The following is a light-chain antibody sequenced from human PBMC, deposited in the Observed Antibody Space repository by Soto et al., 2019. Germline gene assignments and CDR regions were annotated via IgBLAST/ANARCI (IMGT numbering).Light chain of an antibody. J-gene: IGKJ1*01. V-gene: IGKV1-12*01. CDR3: QQTLSFPPT. CDR1: QSISNW. CDR2: AAS. Sequence: DIQMTQTPSTLSASVGDRVTITCRASQSISNWLAWYQQKPGKAPKLLIYAASSLQSGVPSRFSGRGSGTDFTLTISSLQPEDFANYYCQQTLSFPPTFGQGTKVDIK.